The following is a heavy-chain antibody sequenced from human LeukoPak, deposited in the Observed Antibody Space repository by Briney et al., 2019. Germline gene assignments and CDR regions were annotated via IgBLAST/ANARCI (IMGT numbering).Heavy chain of an antibody. D-gene: IGHD5-24*01. CDR2: IYTSGST. Sequence: PSEILSLTCTVSGGSISSSSYYWGWIRQPPGKGLEWIGRIYTSGSTNYNPSLKSRVTISVDTSKNQFSLKLSSVTAADTAVYYCARVCRRDGYNFDYWGQGTLVTVSS. V-gene: IGHV4-39*07. CDR1: GGSISSSSYY. J-gene: IGHJ4*02. CDR3: ARVCRRDGYNFDY.